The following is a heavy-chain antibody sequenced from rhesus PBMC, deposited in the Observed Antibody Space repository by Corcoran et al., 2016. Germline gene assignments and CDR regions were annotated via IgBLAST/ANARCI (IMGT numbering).Heavy chain of an antibody. V-gene: IGHV4-65*02. CDR3: ARNYEDDYGYYYTPYGLGS. Sequence: QVQLQESGPGLVKPSETLSLTCAVSGGSISSSNWWSWIRQPPGKGLEGIGNIGGSSGSTNSNPSLKRRVTISKDASKNQFSLKLSSVTAADTAVYYCARNYEDDYGYYYTPYGLGSWGQGVVVTVSS. J-gene: IGHJ6*01. CDR2: IGGSSGST. D-gene: IGHD3S6*01. CDR1: GGSISSSNW.